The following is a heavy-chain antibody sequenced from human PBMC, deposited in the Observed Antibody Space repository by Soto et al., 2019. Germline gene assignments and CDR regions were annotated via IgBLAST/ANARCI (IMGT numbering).Heavy chain of an antibody. CDR3: AHRAYYYGSGSYYTH. J-gene: IGHJ4*02. CDR1: GFSLSTRELG. V-gene: IGHV2-5*02. D-gene: IGHD3-10*01. Sequence: SGPTLVNPTQTLTLTCSFSGFSLSTRELGVGWIRQPPGKALEWLALIYWDDDKRYRPSLKSRLTIVKDTSKNLVILIMTNMDPEDTATYYCAHRAYYYGSGSYYTHWGQGILVTVS. CDR2: IYWDDDK.